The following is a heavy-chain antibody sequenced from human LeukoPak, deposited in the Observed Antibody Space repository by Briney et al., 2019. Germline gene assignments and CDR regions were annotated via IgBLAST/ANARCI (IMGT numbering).Heavy chain of an antibody. CDR1: GGTFTIYA. J-gene: IGHJ4*02. CDR3: ARGDTMVRGRTDY. Sequence: GASVKVSCKASGGTFTIYAISWVRQAPGQGLEWMGRIIPIFGIANYAQKFQGRVTITADKSTSTAYMELSSLRSEDTAVYYCARGDTMVRGRTDYWGQGTLVTVSS. V-gene: IGHV1-69*04. CDR2: IIPIFGIA. D-gene: IGHD3-10*01.